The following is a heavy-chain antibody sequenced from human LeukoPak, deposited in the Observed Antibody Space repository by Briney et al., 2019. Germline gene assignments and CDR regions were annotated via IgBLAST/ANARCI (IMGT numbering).Heavy chain of an antibody. J-gene: IGHJ4*02. CDR2: ISPNNGGT. CDR3: ARLGPGAIDFDY. Sequence: GASVKVSCKASGYTFTCYYIHWVRQAPGQGLEWMGGISPNNGGTDYAQKFQGRVTMTRDTSISTAYMELSRLRPDDTAVFYCARLGPGAIDFDYWGQGTLVTVSS. V-gene: IGHV1-2*02. CDR1: GYTFTCYY. D-gene: IGHD2-2*02.